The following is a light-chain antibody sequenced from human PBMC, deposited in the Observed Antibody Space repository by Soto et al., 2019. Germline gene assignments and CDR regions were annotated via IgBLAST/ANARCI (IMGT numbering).Light chain of an antibody. Sequence: EIVLTQSPGTLSLSPGERATLSCRASQTVANSALAWYQQKPGQAPRLLIFGASSRATAIPDRFSGSGSGTDFTLSINRLEPEDFAVYYCQQYGDSRTFGQGTKVEIK. J-gene: IGKJ1*01. CDR3: QQYGDSRT. V-gene: IGKV3-20*01. CDR1: QTVANSA. CDR2: GAS.